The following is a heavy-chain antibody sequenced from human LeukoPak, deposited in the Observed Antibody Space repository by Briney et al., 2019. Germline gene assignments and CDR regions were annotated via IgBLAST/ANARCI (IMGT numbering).Heavy chain of an antibody. D-gene: IGHD3-22*01. Sequence: GGSPRLSCAASGFTFSSYSMNWVRQAPGKGLEWVSYISSSSSTIYCADSVKGRFTISRDNAKNSLYLQMNSLRAEDTAVYYCARDPKVGYYDSSGYYLDYYYYMDVWGKGTTVTVSS. CDR3: ARDPKVGYYDSSGYYLDYYYYMDV. V-gene: IGHV3-48*01. CDR2: ISSSSSTI. J-gene: IGHJ6*03. CDR1: GFTFSSYS.